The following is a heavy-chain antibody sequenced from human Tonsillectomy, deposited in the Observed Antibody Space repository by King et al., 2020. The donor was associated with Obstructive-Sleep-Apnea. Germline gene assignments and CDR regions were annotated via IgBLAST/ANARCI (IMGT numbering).Heavy chain of an antibody. D-gene: IGHD3-3*01. CDR2: IDGDNGNT. J-gene: IGHJ4*02. V-gene: IGHV1-18*04. CDR1: GYTFTSYG. CDR3: TRVRSYYYDFWSGPGGG. Sequence: QLVQSGADMKKPGASVKVSCKASGYTFTSYGISWVRQAPGQGREWMGWIDGDNGNTHYAEDFQGRVTMTPDSSTNTAYMDLRSLSSDDTAVYYCTRVRSYYYDFWSGPGGGWGQGTLVTVSS.